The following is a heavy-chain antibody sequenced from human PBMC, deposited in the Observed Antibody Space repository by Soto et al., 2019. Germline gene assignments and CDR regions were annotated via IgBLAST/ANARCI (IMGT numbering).Heavy chain of an antibody. CDR1: GFTFDDYA. Sequence: ESGGGLVQPGRSLRLSCAASGFTFDDYAMHWVRQAPGKGLEWVSGISWNSGSIGYADSVKGRFTISRDNAKNSLYLQMNSLRAEDTALYYCAKLSRSGWYNLGYFDLWGRGTLVTVSS. V-gene: IGHV3-9*01. J-gene: IGHJ2*01. D-gene: IGHD6-19*01. CDR3: AKLSRSGWYNLGYFDL. CDR2: ISWNSGSI.